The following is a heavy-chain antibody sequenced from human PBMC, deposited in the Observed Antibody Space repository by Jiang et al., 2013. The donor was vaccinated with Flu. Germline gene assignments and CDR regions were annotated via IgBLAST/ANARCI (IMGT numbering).Heavy chain of an antibody. CDR1: DTPSLNYP. CDR2: FDPEDGET. D-gene: IGHD6-13*01. CDR3: ATGYRSSWYEAFDI. J-gene: IGHJ3*02. Sequence: SGAEVKKPGASVKVSCKVPDTPSLNYPCTGVQQAPGKGLEWMGGFDPEDGETIYAQKFQGRVTMTEDTSTDTAYMELSSLRSEDTAVYYCATGYRSSWYEAFDIWGQGTMVTVSS. V-gene: IGHV1-24*01.